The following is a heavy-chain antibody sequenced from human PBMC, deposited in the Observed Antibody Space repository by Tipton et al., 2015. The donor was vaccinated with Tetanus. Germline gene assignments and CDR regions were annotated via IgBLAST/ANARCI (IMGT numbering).Heavy chain of an antibody. Sequence: SLRLSCAASGFTFTRYAMHWVRQAPGKGLEWVAVITFDGSTKFYGDSVKGRFTLSRDNSQNTLYLQMSSLKVEDTAVYYCARERIRLIGDVIFRYFDLWGRGTLVTVSS. J-gene: IGHJ2*01. CDR1: GFTFTRYA. D-gene: IGHD3-3*02. V-gene: IGHV3-30-3*01. CDR2: ITFDGSTK. CDR3: ARERIRLIGDVIFRYFDL.